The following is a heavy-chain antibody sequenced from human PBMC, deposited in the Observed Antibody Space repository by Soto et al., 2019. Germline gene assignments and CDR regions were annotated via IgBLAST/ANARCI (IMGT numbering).Heavy chain of an antibody. CDR2: IHYTGNT. CDR3: ARVVDSGFSDY. D-gene: IGHD5-12*01. V-gene: IGHV4-59*02. J-gene: IGHJ4*02. Sequence: QVQLQESGPGLVKPSETLSLTCSVSVGSVSGYFWSWIRRAPGKGLEWIGYIHYTGNTRYNPSLNSRVTISVDTSNNQFSLDLASVSAADTAVYHCARVVDSGFSDYWGQGILVTVSS. CDR1: VGSVSGYF.